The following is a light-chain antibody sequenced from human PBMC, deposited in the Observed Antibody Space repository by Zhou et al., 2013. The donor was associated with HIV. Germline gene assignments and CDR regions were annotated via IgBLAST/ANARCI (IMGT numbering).Light chain of an antibody. J-gene: IGKJ1*01. CDR1: QSVSSN. CDR2: DAS. CDR3: QLRSNWPL. V-gene: IGKV3-11*01. Sequence: EIVMTQSPATLSVSPGERATLSCRASQSVSSNLAWYQQKPGQAPRLLMYDASNRATDIPARFSGSGSGTDFTLTISSLEPEDFAVYYCQLRSNWPLFGQGTKVEIK.